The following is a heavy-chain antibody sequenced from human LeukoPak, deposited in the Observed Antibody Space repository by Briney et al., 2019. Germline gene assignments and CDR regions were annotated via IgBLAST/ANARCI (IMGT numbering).Heavy chain of an antibody. Sequence: ASVKVSCTASGYTFTSYGISWVRQAPRQGLEWMGWISAYNGNTNNAQKLQGRVTMTTATSTRTAYMELRSLRSDDTAVYYCASRLDSSGHHFDYWGQGTLVTVSS. J-gene: IGHJ4*02. CDR3: ASRLDSSGHHFDY. CDR1: GYTFTSYG. V-gene: IGHV1-18*01. D-gene: IGHD3-22*01. CDR2: ISAYNGNT.